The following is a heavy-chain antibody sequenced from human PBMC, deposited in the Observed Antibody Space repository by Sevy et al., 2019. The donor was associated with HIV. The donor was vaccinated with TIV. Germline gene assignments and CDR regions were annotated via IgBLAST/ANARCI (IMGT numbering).Heavy chain of an antibody. CDR1: VFTFSSYG. V-gene: IGHV3-30*18. D-gene: IGHD3-10*01. Sequence: GGSLRLSCAASVFTFSSYGMHWVRQAPGKGLEWVAVISYDGSNKYYADSVKGRFTISRDNSKNTLYLQMNSLRAEDTAVYYCAKDQGGLLWFGIDAFDIWGQGTMVTVSS. J-gene: IGHJ3*02. CDR2: ISYDGSNK. CDR3: AKDQGGLLWFGIDAFDI.